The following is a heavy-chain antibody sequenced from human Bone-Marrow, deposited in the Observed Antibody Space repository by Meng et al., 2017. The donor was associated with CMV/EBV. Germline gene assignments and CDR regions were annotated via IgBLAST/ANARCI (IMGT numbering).Heavy chain of an antibody. J-gene: IGHJ6*02. Sequence: LSFTCAASGFTFSSYWMHWVRQAPGKGLVWVSRINSDGSSTSYADSVKGRFTISRDNAKNTLYLQMNSLRAEDTAVYYCTLGYCSGGSCYTRVQGYYYYGMDVWGQGTTVTVSS. D-gene: IGHD2-15*01. CDR3: TLGYCSGGSCYTRVQGYYYYGMDV. CDR1: GFTFSSYW. V-gene: IGHV3-74*01. CDR2: INSDGSST.